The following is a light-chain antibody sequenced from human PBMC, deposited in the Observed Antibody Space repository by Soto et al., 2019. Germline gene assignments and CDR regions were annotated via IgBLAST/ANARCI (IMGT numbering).Light chain of an antibody. CDR2: GAS. CDR3: QQYNDWPLS. CDR1: QSVSSN. J-gene: IGKJ4*01. Sequence: EIVMTQSPATLSVSPGERATISCRAIQSVSSNLACYQQKPCQAPRLLIYGASTRATGIPARISGSGSGTEFTLTISSLQSEDFAVYYCQQYNDWPLSFGGGTKVDIK. V-gene: IGKV3-15*01.